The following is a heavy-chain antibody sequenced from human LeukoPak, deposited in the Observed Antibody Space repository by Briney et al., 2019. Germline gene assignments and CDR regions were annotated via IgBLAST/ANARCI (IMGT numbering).Heavy chain of an antibody. CDR1: GFTFSDYS. CDR3: ARDYKYAFDN. V-gene: IGHV3-48*01. CDR2: IGTDSGNT. J-gene: IGHJ4*02. Sequence: GGSLRLSWAASGFTFSDYSMKWVRQAAGKGLEWVSSIGTDSGNTNYADSVKGRFTISGDKAKNPLYLQMNSLRVEDTAVYYCARDYKYAFDNWGQGPLVPVSS. D-gene: IGHD5-24*01.